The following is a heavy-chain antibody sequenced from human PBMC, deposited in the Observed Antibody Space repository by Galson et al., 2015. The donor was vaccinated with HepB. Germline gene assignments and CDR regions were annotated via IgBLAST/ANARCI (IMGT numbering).Heavy chain of an antibody. CDR1: GFTFSSYS. CDR3: ARGVWGAVDI. Sequence: SLRLSCAASGFTFSSYSMIWVRQAPGKGLEWVSEISAGGDRTYYPDSVKGRFSSSRDNSRNTLYMQMNSLRVEDTAVYYCARGVWGAVDIWRQGTMVTVSS. D-gene: IGHD3-16*01. CDR2: ISAGGDRT. J-gene: IGHJ3*02. V-gene: IGHV3-23*01.